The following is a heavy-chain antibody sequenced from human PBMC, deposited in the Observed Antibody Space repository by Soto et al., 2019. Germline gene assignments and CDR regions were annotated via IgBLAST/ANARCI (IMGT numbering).Heavy chain of an antibody. CDR1: GYTFSSYF. CDR3: ARDLPPVDY. Sequence: QVQLVQSGAEVKKPGASVKVSCKASGYTFSSYFISWVRQAPGQGLEWMGWISAYNGNTNYAQNRQGRVTMTTDTTPSTAYRELRSLRSDDTAVYYCARDLPPVDYWGQGTLVTVSS. V-gene: IGHV1-18*01. CDR2: ISAYNGNT. J-gene: IGHJ4*02.